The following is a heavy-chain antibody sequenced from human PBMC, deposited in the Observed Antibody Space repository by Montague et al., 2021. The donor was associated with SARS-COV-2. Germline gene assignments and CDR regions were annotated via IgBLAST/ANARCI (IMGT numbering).Heavy chain of an antibody. J-gene: IGHJ5*02. CDR3: ARLGFVELWLNLGWFDP. Sequence: SETLSLTCTVSGGSSSSDYWSWIRQPPGKGLEWIGYISYSGSTTYNPSLKSRVTMPVDTSKNQFSLELRSVTAADTAVYYCARLGFVELWLNLGWFDPWGQGTLVTVSS. CDR2: ISYSGST. D-gene: IGHD3-16*02. CDR1: GGSSSSDY. V-gene: IGHV4-59*08.